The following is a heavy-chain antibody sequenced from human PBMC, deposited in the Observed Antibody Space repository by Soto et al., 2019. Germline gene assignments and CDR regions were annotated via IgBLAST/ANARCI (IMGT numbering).Heavy chain of an antibody. D-gene: IGHD4-17*01. CDR3: ARSLEDYGTMG. J-gene: IGHJ4*02. V-gene: IGHV1-8*01. CDR2: MNPNRGNT. Sequence: QVQLVQSGAEVKKPGASVKVSCKASGYTFTSYDINWVRQATGQGLEWMGWMNPNRGNTGYAQKFRGRVTMTKNTSISTDYMELSSLRSEDTAVYYCARSLEDYGTMGWGQGTLGTGSS. CDR1: GYTFTSYD.